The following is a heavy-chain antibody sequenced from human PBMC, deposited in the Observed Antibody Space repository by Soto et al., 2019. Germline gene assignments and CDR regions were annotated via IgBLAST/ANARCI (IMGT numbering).Heavy chain of an antibody. CDR1: GYTFTSYA. D-gene: IGHD1-26*01. CDR3: ARGGSLYWYFDL. V-gene: IGHV1-3*01. CDR2: INAGNGNT. Sequence: ASVKVSCKASGYTFTSYAMHWARPAPGQRLEWMGWINAGNGNTKYSQKFQGRVTITRDTSASTAYMELSSLRSEDTAVYYCARGGSLYWYFDLWGRGTLVTVS. J-gene: IGHJ2*01.